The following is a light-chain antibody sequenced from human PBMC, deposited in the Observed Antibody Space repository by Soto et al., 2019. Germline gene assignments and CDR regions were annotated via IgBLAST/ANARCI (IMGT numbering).Light chain of an antibody. CDR1: QNIFTW. V-gene: IGKV1-5*01. Sequence: DIQMTQPPSPLSASVGDIITITCLASQNIFTWLAWYQQKPGKAPKLLIFDASTLESGDPARFSGSGSGTEFTLPISSLQPDDFASYYCQHYNTYSPTFGQGTKVQI. CDR3: QHYNTYSPT. CDR2: DAS. J-gene: IGKJ1*01.